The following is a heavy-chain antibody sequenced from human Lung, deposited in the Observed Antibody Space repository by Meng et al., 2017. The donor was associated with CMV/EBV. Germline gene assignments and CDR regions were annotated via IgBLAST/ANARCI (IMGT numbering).Heavy chain of an antibody. CDR2: ISSSSSYI. CDR3: ARAPGAARSEYGMEV. V-gene: IGHV3-21*01. D-gene: IGHD6-6*01. J-gene: IGHJ6*02. CDR1: GFTFSSYS. Sequence: GESLKISCAASGFTFSSYSMNWVRQAPGKGLEWVSFISSSSSYIYYGDSVKGRFTISRDNAKNSLYLQMNSLRAEDTAVYYCARAPGAARSEYGMEVWGPGTXVTVSS.